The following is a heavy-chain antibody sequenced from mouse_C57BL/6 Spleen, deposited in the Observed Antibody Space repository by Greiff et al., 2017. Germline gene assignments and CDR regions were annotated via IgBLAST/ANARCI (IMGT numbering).Heavy chain of an antibody. CDR1: GFTFSDAW. J-gene: IGHJ3*01. CDR3: TFLVPTTGFAY. D-gene: IGHD2-12*01. CDR2: IRNKANNHAT. V-gene: IGHV6-6*01. Sequence: EVKVVESGGGLVQPGGSMKLSCAASGFTFSDAWMDWVRQSPEKGLEWVAEIRNKANNHATYYAESVKGRFTISRDDSKSSVYLQMNSLRAEDIVIYYCTFLVPTTGFAYWGQGTLVTVSA.